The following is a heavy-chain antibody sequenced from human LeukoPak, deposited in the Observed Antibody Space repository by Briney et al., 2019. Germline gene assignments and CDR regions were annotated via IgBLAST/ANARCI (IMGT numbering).Heavy chain of an antibody. CDR2: IFSSDEK. J-gene: IGHJ5*02. Sequence: NKSGPTLVNPTETLTLTCTVSGFSLSNARMGVGWIRQPPGKALEWLAHIFSSDEKSYSTSLRTRLTISKDTSKSQEVLTMTNMDPVDTATYYCARARRYSGYDRWFDPWGQGTLVTVSS. CDR1: GFSLSNARMG. D-gene: IGHD5-12*01. CDR3: ARARRYSGYDRWFDP. V-gene: IGHV2-26*01.